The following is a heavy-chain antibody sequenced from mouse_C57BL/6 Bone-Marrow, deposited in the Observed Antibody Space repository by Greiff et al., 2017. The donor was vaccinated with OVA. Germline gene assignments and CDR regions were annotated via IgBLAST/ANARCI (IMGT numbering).Heavy chain of an antibody. CDR3: ARLEGGSYAMDY. J-gene: IGHJ4*01. V-gene: IGHV5-2*01. CDR1: EYEFPSHD. CDR2: INRDGGST. Sequence: EVQLQESGGGLVQPGESLKLSCESNEYEFPSHDMSWVRKTPEKRLELVATINRDGGSTYYPDTMERRFIISRDNTEKTLYLQMSSLRSEDTALYYCARLEGGSYAMDYWGQGTSVTVSS.